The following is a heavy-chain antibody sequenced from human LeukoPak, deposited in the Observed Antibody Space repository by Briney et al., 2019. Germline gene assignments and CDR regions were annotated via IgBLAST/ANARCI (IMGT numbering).Heavy chain of an antibody. CDR2: IYHSGST. CDR3: ARDTEDTVATITAFDI. Sequence: SETLSLTCTVSGYSISSGYYWGWIRQPPGKGLEWIGSIYHSGSTYYNPSLKSRVTISVDTSKNQFSLKLSSVTAADTAVYYCARDTEDTVATITAFDIWGQGTMVTVSS. CDR1: GYSISSGYY. J-gene: IGHJ3*02. V-gene: IGHV4-38-2*02. D-gene: IGHD5-12*01.